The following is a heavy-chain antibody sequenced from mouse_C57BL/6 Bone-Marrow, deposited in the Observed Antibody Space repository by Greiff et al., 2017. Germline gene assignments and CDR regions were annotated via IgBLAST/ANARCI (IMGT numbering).Heavy chain of an antibody. D-gene: IGHD1-1*02. V-gene: IGHV1-42*01. J-gene: IGHJ4*01. CDR2: INPSTGGT. CDR3: AYGGYAMDY. CDR1: GYSFTGYY. Sequence: VQLKQSGPELVKPGASVKISCKASGYSFTGYYMNWVKQSPEKSLEWIGEINPSTGGTTYNQKFKAKATLTVDKSSSTAYMQLKSLTSEDSAVYYCAYGGYAMDYWGQGTSVTVSS.